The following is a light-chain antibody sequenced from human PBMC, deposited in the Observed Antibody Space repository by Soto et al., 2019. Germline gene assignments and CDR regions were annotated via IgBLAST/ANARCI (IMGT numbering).Light chain of an antibody. CDR2: GAS. V-gene: IGKV3-15*01. CDR3: QQYNNWPPAVFT. Sequence: EIVMTQSPATLSVSPGERATLSCRASQSVSSNLAWYQQKPGQAPRLLIYGASTRATGIPARFSGSGSGTEFTLTISSLQSEDFAVYYRQQYNNWPPAVFTFGPGTKVDIK. CDR1: QSVSSN. J-gene: IGKJ3*01.